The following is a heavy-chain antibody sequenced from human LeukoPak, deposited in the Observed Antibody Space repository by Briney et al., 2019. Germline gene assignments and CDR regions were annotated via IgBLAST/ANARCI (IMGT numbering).Heavy chain of an antibody. CDR1: GFTFSIYW. V-gene: IGHV3-7*01. J-gene: IGHJ6*04. Sequence: PGGSLRLSCAASGFTFSIYWMSWVRQAPGKGLEWVANIKQDGSEKYYVDSVKGRLTISRDNAKNSLYLQMNSLRAEDTAVYYCAELGITMIGGVWGKGTTVTISS. D-gene: IGHD3-10*02. CDR2: IKQDGSEK. CDR3: AELGITMIGGV.